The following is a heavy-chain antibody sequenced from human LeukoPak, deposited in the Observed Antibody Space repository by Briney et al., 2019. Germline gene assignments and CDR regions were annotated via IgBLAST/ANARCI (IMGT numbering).Heavy chain of an antibody. CDR2: IYPDDSDT. CDR1: GYSFTSYW. V-gene: IGHV5-51*01. Sequence: GESLKISCKGSGYSFTSYWIGWVRQMPGKGLEWMGIIYPDDSDTRYSPSFQGQVTILADKSISTAYLQWSSLKASDTAMYYCARNDSSDPKSGGFAFNIWGQGTMVTVSS. J-gene: IGHJ3*02. D-gene: IGHD3-22*01. CDR3: ARNDSSDPKSGGFAFNI.